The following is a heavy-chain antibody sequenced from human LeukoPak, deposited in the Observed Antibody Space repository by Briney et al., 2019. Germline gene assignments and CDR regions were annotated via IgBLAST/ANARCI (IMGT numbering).Heavy chain of an antibody. J-gene: IGHJ6*03. CDR1: GFTFSNYA. D-gene: IGHD2-21*01. CDR3: AKSSMLFTYYYYMDV. V-gene: IGHV3-23*01. Sequence: PGGSLRLSCAASGFTFSNYAMSWVRQAPGKGLEWVSAISGSGGSTYYADSVKGRFTISRDNSKNTLYLQMNSLRAEDTAVYYCAKSSMLFTYYYYMDVWGKGTTVTISS. CDR2: ISGSGGST.